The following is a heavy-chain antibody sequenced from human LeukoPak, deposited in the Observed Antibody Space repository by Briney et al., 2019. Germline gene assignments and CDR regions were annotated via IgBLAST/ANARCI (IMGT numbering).Heavy chain of an antibody. CDR2: ISDYNGNT. D-gene: IGHD6-13*01. Sequence: ASVTVSYKASGYTFTSYGISWVRQAPGQGLEWMGWISDYNGNTNYAQKLQGRVTITTDTSTSTAYMDLRSLRSYDSAVYYCAREESSSWYQWFDPWGQGTLVTVSS. CDR3: AREESSSWYQWFDP. J-gene: IGHJ5*02. CDR1: GYTFTSYG. V-gene: IGHV1-18*01.